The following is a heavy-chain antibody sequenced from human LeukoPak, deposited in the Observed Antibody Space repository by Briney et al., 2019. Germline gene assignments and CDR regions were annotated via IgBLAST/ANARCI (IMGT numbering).Heavy chain of an antibody. V-gene: IGHV1-2*02. CDR3: ARSPYNGDYVA. CDR2: INPNSGGT. Sequence: GASVKVSCKASGYTFTGYYMHWVRQAPGQGLEWMGWINPNSGGTNYAQKFQGRVTMTRDTSISTAYMELSSLRSEDTAVYYCARSPYNGDYVAWGQGTLVTVSS. D-gene: IGHD4-17*01. CDR1: GYTFTGYY. J-gene: IGHJ5*02.